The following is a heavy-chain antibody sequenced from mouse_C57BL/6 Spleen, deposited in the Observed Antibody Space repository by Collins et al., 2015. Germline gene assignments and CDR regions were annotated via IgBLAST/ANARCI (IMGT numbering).Heavy chain of an antibody. CDR3: AREGYYYGSSLDY. J-gene: IGHJ2*01. D-gene: IGHD1-1*01. Sequence: VKQSHGKSLEWIGDINPKNGGTTSNQKFKDKATLTVDKSSSTAYMELRSLTSEDSAVYYCAREGYYYGSSLDYWGQGTTLTVSS. V-gene: IGHV1-26*01. CDR2: INPKNGGT.